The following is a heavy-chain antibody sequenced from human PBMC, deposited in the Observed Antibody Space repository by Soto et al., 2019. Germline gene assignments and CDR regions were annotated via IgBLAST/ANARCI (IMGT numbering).Heavy chain of an antibody. J-gene: IGHJ3*01. Sequence: EVQLLESGGGLVQPGGSLRLSCAASGFTFNTYVINWVRQAPGKGLEWVSTISYSAYKTHYADSVKGCFTISRDNSRDTLFLQMNRRRAVAAPVYCCGRRPRTATTHWRAPEVWGQGDMVTVSS. D-gene: IGHD1-1*01. CDR3: GRRPRTATTHWRAPEV. V-gene: IGHV3-23*01. CDR1: GFTFNTYV. CDR2: ISYSAYKT.